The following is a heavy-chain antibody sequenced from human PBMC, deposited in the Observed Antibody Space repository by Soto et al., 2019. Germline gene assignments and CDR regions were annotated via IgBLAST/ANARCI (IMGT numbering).Heavy chain of an antibody. Sequence: GGSLRLSCAASEFTFSTYAMTWVRQAPGRGLQWVATISDSGDITYYADSVKGRFTISRDNSRNTLYLQMNNLRAEDTALYYCVRGGGGGLFDPWGQGTMVTVS. CDR1: EFTFSTYA. CDR2: ISDSGDIT. CDR3: VRGGGGGLFDP. D-gene: IGHD2-15*01. V-gene: IGHV3-23*01. J-gene: IGHJ5*02.